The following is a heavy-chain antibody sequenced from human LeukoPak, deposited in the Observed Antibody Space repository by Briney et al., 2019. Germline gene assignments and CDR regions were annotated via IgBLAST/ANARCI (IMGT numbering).Heavy chain of an antibody. D-gene: IGHD6-13*01. V-gene: IGHV3-7*01. CDR3: ARGVRIAAAGFYYFDY. CDR2: IKQDGSEE. Sequence: GGSLRLSCAASGFTFSSYWMSWVRQAPGKGLEWVANIKQDGSEEYYVDSVKGRFTISRDNAKNSLYLQMNSLRAEDTAVYYCARGVRIAAAGFYYFDYWGQGTLVTVSS. CDR1: GFTFSSYW. J-gene: IGHJ4*02.